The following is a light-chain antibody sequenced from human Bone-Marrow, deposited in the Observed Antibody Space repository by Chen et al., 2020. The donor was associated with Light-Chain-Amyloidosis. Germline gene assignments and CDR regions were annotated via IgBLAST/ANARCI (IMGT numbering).Light chain of an antibody. CDR2: GSS. Sequence: EIVLTQSPGTLSLSPGEGTNLPCRASQTISSNYLTWYQQKFGQAPRLLIYGSSSRATSIPDRFTGSGSGTDFTLTINRLEPEDFAMYYCQQYGTSPLTFGGGTKVEIK. CDR3: QQYGTSPLT. J-gene: IGKJ4*01. V-gene: IGKV3-20*01. CDR1: QTISSNY.